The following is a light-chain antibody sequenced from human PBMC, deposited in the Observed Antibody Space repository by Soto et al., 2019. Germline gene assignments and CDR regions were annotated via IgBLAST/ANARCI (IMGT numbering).Light chain of an antibody. J-gene: IGLJ1*01. Sequence: QSALTQPASVSGSPGQSIAIFCTGTSSDVGGYTYVSWYQQHPGKAPKLIIYDVSNRPSGVSNRFSGSKSGNTASLTISGLQAEDEADYYCSSYTTSSTLYVFVSGTKVTVL. V-gene: IGLV2-14*03. CDR3: SSYTTSSTLYV. CDR1: SSDVGGYTY. CDR2: DVS.